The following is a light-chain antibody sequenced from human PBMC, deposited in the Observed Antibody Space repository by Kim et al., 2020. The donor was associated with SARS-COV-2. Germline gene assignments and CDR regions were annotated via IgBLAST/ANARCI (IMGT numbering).Light chain of an antibody. CDR2: DAS. Sequence: DIQMTQSPSTLSASVGDRVTTTCRASQSISSWLAWYQQKPGKAPKLLIYDASSLESGVPSRFSGSGSGTEFTLTISSLQPDDFATYYCQQYNSYPTFGQGSKLEI. V-gene: IGKV1-5*01. J-gene: IGKJ2*01. CDR3: QQYNSYPT. CDR1: QSISSW.